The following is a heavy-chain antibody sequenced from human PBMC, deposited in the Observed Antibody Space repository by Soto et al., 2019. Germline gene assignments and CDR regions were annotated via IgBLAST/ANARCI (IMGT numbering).Heavy chain of an antibody. CDR2: ISSSSSYI. D-gene: IGHD3-10*01. Sequence: GSLRLSCAASGFTFSSYSMNWVRQAPGKGLEWVSSISSSSSYIYYADSVKGRFTISRDNAKNSLYLQMNSLRAEDTAVYYCARVMVRGVITMNWFDPWGQGTLVTVSS. CDR3: ARVMVRGVITMNWFDP. V-gene: IGHV3-21*01. J-gene: IGHJ5*02. CDR1: GFTFSSYS.